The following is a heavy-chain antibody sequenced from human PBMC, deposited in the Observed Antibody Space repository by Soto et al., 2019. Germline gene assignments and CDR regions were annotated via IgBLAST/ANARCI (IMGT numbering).Heavy chain of an antibody. D-gene: IGHD3-9*01. CDR1: GFTFSSYA. Sequence: QVQLVESGGGVVQPGRSLRLSCAASGFTFSSYAMHWVRQAPGKGLEWVAVISYDGSNKYYADSVKGRFTISRDNSKNTLYLQMNSLRAEDTAVYYCARDGTRYFDWLSGFDYWGQGTLVTVSS. CDR3: ARDGTRYFDWLSGFDY. CDR2: ISYDGSNK. V-gene: IGHV3-30-3*01. J-gene: IGHJ4*02.